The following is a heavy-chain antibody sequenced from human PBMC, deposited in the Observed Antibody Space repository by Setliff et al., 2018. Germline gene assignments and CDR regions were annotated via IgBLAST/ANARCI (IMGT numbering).Heavy chain of an antibody. CDR3: ARRNTAMVYGFDI. D-gene: IGHD5-18*01. J-gene: IGHJ3*02. V-gene: IGHV5-51*01. CDR2: IYPGDSDT. CDR1: EYSFTTYW. Sequence: LKISCKASEYSFTTYWIGWVRQMPGKGLEWMGIIYPGDSDTRYSPSFQGQVTISADKSINTAYLQWSSLKASDTAMYYCARRNTAMVYGFDIWGQGTMVTVSS.